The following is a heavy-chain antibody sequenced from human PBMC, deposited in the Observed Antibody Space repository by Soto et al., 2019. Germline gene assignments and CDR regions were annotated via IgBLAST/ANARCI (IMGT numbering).Heavy chain of an antibody. CDR3: ARALPYSSSGDS. CDR1: GYTFTTYG. CDR2: ISASNGNT. J-gene: IGHJ4*02. Sequence: ASVKVSCKASGYTFTTYGISWVRQAPGQGLEWMGWISASNGNTYCGQKFQGRVTMTTDSFTSTAYMELSSLTSDDTAVYYCARALPYSSSGDSWGRGTLVTVSS. V-gene: IGHV1-18*01. D-gene: IGHD6-13*01.